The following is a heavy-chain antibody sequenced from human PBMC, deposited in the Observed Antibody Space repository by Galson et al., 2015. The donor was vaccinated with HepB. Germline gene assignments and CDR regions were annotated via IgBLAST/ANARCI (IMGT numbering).Heavy chain of an antibody. D-gene: IGHD2-2*01. J-gene: IGHJ6*03. Sequence: SLRLSCAASGFTFSSYGMHWVRQAPGKELEWVAVISYDGSNKYYADSVKGRFTISRDNSKNTLYLQMDSLRAEDTAVYYCAKDGLSDIVVVPTYYYYYMDVWGKGTTVTVSS. CDR2: ISYDGSNK. CDR1: GFTFSSYG. V-gene: IGHV3-30*18. CDR3: AKDGLSDIVVVPTYYYYYMDV.